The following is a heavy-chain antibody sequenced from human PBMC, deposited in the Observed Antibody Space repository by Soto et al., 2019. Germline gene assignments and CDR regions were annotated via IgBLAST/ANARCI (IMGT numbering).Heavy chain of an antibody. CDR2: ISAYNGNT. V-gene: IGHV1-18*01. D-gene: IGHD5-18*01. Sequence: ASVKVSCKASGYTFTSYGISWVRQAPGQGLEWMGWISAYNGNTNYAQKLQGRVTMTTDTSTSTAYMELRSLRSDDTAVYYCARWLLPPGYSYGTPDYWGQGTLVTVSS. CDR3: ARWLLPPGYSYGTPDY. J-gene: IGHJ4*02. CDR1: GYTFTSYG.